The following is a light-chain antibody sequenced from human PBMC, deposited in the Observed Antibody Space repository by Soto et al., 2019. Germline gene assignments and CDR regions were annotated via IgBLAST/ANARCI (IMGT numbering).Light chain of an antibody. V-gene: IGLV1-40*01. CDR2: GNS. Sequence: QSVLTQPPSVSGAPGQRVTISCTGSSSNIGAGYDVHWYQQLPGTAPKLLIYGNSNRPSGVPDRFSGSKSGTSASLAITGLQAEEAADYYCQSYDSSLSDVFGTGTKLTVL. CDR3: QSYDSSLSDV. J-gene: IGLJ1*01. CDR1: SSNIGAGYD.